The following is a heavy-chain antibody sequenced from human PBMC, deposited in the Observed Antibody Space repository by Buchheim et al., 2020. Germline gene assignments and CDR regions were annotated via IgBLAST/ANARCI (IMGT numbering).Heavy chain of an antibody. CDR3: ARDVGGYSDYGANHWYFDL. CDR1: GGSIRSNYW. CDR2: IYHSGST. V-gene: IGHV4-4*02. D-gene: IGHD5-12*01. J-gene: IGHJ2*01. Sequence: QVQLQESGPGLVKPSGTLSLTCAVSGGSIRSNYWWTWVRQPPGKGLEWIGEIYHSGSTNYNPSLKSRVTISVDTSKNQFSLKLSSVTAADTAVYYCARDVGGYSDYGANHWYFDLWGRGTL.